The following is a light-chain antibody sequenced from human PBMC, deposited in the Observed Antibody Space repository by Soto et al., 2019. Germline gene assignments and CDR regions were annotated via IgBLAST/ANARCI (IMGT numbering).Light chain of an antibody. Sequence: QSALTQPRSVSGSPGQSVTISCSGTSSDVGGYEYVSWYQQHPGKAPTLIIYHVAQRPSGVPDRFSASKSGTTASLTIFGLQAEDEAEYFCCSYAAGQTLVFGGGTKLTVL. CDR3: CSYAAGQTLV. CDR2: HVA. CDR1: SSDVGGYEY. J-gene: IGLJ2*01. V-gene: IGLV2-11*01.